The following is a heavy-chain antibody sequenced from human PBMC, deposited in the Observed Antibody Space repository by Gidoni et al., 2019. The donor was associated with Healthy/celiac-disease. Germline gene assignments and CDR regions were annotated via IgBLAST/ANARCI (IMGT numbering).Heavy chain of an antibody. Sequence: QVQLQESGPGLVKPSQTLSLTCTVSGGSISSGGYYWSWIRQHPGKGLEWIGYIYYSGSTYYNPSLKSRVTISVDTSKNQFSLKLSSVTAADTAVYYCARGSGITMTRRGAFDIWGQGTMVTVSS. CDR1: GGSISSGGYY. V-gene: IGHV4-31*03. CDR3: ARGSGITMTRRGAFDI. J-gene: IGHJ3*02. D-gene: IGHD3-22*01. CDR2: IYYSGST.